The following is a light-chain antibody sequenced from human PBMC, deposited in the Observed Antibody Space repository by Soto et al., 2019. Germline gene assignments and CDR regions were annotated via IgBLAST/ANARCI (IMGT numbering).Light chain of an antibody. J-gene: IGKJ4*01. V-gene: IGKV3-15*01. CDR3: QQYNSWPPVT. Sequence: EIVMTQSPATLSASPGERATLSCRASQSVSGNLAWYQQKTGQAPRLLIYGASTRATGIPARFSDSGSVTEFNLTISSRQSEDFAVYYCQQYNSWPPVTFGGGTKVEIK. CDR2: GAS. CDR1: QSVSGN.